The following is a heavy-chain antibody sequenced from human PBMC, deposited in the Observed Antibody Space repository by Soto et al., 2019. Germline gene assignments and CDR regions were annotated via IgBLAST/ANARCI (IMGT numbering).Heavy chain of an antibody. CDR1: GFTFSSYW. V-gene: IGHV3-74*01. Sequence: DVKLVESGGGLVQPGASLRLSCAASGFTFSSYWMHWVRQDPGMGLVWVATINTDGTTTQYADSVKGRFTVSRDNARNTLFLQMNGLRAEDTALYYCAKALSWGQSAYWGQGTLVTVSS. J-gene: IGHJ4*02. CDR2: INTDGTTT. CDR3: AKALSWGQSAY. D-gene: IGHD3-16*01.